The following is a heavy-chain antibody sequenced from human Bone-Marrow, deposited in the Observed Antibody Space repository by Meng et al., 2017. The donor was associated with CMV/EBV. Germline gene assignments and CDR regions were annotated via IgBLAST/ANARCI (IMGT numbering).Heavy chain of an antibody. D-gene: IGHD3-3*01. CDR1: RGTFSSYV. CDR3: ARGDFWSGHPEMVMVDF. CDR2: IPLFGDA. J-gene: IGHJ3*01. V-gene: IGHV1-69*05. Sequence: SVKVSCKPSRGTFSSYVISWVRQVPGEGLEWMGGIPLFGDAKSAQKFQGRLTITTDESMSTAYMELSSLRSDDTAVYYCARGDFWSGHPEMVMVDFWGQGTMVTVSS.